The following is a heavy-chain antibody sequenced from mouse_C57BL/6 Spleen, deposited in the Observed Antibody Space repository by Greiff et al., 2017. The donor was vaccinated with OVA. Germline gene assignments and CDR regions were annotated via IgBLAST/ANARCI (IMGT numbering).Heavy chain of an antibody. J-gene: IGHJ2*01. D-gene: IGHD1-2*01. CDR3: ARKQITTADFDY. CDR1: GFSFSDYG. V-gene: IGHV5-17*01. Sequence: EVKLMESGGGLVKPGGSLKLSCAASGFSFSDYGMHWVRQAPEKGLEWVAYISSGSSTIYYADTVKGRFTISRDNAKNTLFLQMTSLRSEDTAMYYCARKQITTADFDYWGQGTTLTVSS. CDR2: ISSGSSTI.